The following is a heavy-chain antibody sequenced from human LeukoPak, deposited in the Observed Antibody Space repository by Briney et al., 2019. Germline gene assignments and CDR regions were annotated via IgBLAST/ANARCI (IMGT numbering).Heavy chain of an antibody. CDR1: GYTFTGYY. CDR3: ARSKKFCRGGSCDFDY. CDR2: IDRYSGDT. D-gene: IGHD2-15*01. Sequence: VASVKVSCKASGYTFTGYYIHYVRQAPGQGLEWMGRIDRYSGDTNYAQKFQGRVTMARDTSISTAYMELSRLRSDDTAVFYCARSKKFCRGGSCDFDYWGQGTLLTVSS. J-gene: IGHJ4*02. V-gene: IGHV1-2*06.